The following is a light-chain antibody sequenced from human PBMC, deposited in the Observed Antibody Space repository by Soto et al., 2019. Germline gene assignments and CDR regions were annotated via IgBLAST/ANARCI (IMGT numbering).Light chain of an antibody. CDR2: RTS. J-gene: IGKJ4*01. V-gene: IGKV3D-20*02. Sequence: EIVSTPSPGTLSLAPVERATLSCRASQSVSSSYLAWYQQKPGQAPRLLIYRTSNRATGIPDRFSGSGSGTDVTLTISTLEPEDFAVYYCQQRSNWPLTGGGGNKGAIK. CDR3: QQRSNWPLT. CDR1: QSVSSSY.